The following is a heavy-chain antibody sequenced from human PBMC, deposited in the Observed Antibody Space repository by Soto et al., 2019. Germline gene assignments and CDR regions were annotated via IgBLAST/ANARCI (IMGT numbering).Heavy chain of an antibody. D-gene: IGHD3-10*01. V-gene: IGHV4-34*01. J-gene: IGHJ6*03. Sequence: PSETLSLTCAVYGGSFSGYYWSWIRQPPGKGLEWIGEINHSGSTNYNPSLKSRVTISVDTSKNQFSLKLSSVTAADTAVYYCARLRITMVRGALARNYYYYYYMDVWGKGTTVTVSS. CDR2: INHSGST. CDR3: ARLRITMVRGALARNYYYYYYMDV. CDR1: GGSFSGYY.